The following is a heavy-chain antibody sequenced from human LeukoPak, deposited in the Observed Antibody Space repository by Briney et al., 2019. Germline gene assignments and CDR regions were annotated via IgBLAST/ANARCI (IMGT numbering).Heavy chain of an antibody. V-gene: IGHV3-73*01. CDR1: GFTFSGSA. CDR2: IRSKANSYAT. CDR3: TTIHGGSGRFFDY. Sequence: PGGSLRLSCAASGFTFSGSAMHWVRQASGKGLEWVGRIRSKANSYATAYAASVKGRFTISRDDSKNTAYLQMNSLKTEDTAVYYCTTIHGGSGRFFDYWGQGTLVTVSS. D-gene: IGHD3-10*01. J-gene: IGHJ4*02.